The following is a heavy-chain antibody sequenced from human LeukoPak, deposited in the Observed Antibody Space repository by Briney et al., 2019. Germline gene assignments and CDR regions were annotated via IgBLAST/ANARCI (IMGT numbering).Heavy chain of an antibody. D-gene: IGHD6-6*01. CDR2: ISYDAANT. CDR1: GFTFSSYA. V-gene: IGHV3-23*01. Sequence: GGSLRLSCAASGFTFSSYAMSWGRQTPGKGLEWVSSISYDAANTYYTGSVKGRFTISRDNSKNTVFLQMNSLRAEDTAVYYCAKRGAVMTAPPFFDCWGQGTLVTVSS. CDR3: AKRGAVMTAPPFFDC. J-gene: IGHJ4*02.